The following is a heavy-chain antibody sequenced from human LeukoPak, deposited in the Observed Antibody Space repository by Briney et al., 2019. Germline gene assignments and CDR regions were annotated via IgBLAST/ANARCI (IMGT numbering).Heavy chain of an antibody. Sequence: GGSLRLSCAASGFTFSSYGMSWVRQAPGKGLEWVSAISGSGHSTDYADSVKGRFTISRDNSKNTVYLQMNSLRADDTAVYYCAKEGASIAVAGIDFWGQGTLVTVSS. D-gene: IGHD6-19*01. CDR2: ISGSGHST. V-gene: IGHV3-23*01. CDR1: GFTFSSYG. CDR3: AKEGASIAVAGIDF. J-gene: IGHJ4*02.